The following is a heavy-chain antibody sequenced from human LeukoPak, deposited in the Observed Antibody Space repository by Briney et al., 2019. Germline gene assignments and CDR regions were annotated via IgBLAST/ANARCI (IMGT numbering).Heavy chain of an antibody. V-gene: IGHV1-8*01. D-gene: IGHD6-19*01. CDR2: MNPNSGNT. Sequence: GASVKVSCKASGYTFTSYDINWVRQATGQGPEWMGWMNPNSGNTGYAQKFQGRVTMTRNTSISTAYMELSSLRSEDTAVYYCARVEQWLVQGYYYYMDVWGKGTTVTVSS. CDR1: GYTFTSYD. J-gene: IGHJ6*03. CDR3: ARVEQWLVQGYYYYMDV.